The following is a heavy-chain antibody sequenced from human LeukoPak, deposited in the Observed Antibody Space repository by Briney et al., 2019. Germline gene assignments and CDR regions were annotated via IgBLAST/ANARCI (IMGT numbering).Heavy chain of an antibody. V-gene: IGHV1-2*02. Sequence: ASVKVSCKASGYTFTGYYMHWVRQAPGQRLEWMGWINPNSGGTNYAQKFQGRVTMTRDTSISTAYMELSRLRSDDTAVYYCARHRAYSSSSPFDYWGQGTLVTVSS. CDR2: INPNSGGT. J-gene: IGHJ4*02. CDR1: GYTFTGYY. CDR3: ARHRAYSSSSPFDY. D-gene: IGHD6-6*01.